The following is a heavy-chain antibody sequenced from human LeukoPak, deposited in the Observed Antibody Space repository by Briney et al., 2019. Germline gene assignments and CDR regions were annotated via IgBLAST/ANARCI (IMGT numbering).Heavy chain of an antibody. CDR1: GYTFTGYY. V-gene: IGHV1-2*06. CDR3: ARERRSRGIVSRGGWFDP. D-gene: IGHD2-21*01. Sequence: ASVKVSCKASGYTFTGYYMHWVRQAPGQGLEWMGRINPNSGGTNYAQKFQGRVTMTRDTSISTAYMELSRLRSDDTAVYYCARERRSRGIVSRGGWFDPWGQGTLVTVSS. J-gene: IGHJ5*02. CDR2: INPNSGGT.